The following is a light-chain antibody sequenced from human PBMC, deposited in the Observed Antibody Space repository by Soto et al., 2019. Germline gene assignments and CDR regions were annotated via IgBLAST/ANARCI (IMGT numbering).Light chain of an antibody. CDR2: GAS. J-gene: IGKJ1*01. Sequence: EIVLTQSPGTLSLSPGERATLSCRASQTVRNSYLAWYQEKPGQAPRLLIYGASSRATGIPDRFSGSGSGTGFTLTITRLEPEDRAVYYCQQYSNSPRTFGQGTKVEIK. CDR1: QTVRNSY. V-gene: IGKV3-20*01. CDR3: QQYSNSPRT.